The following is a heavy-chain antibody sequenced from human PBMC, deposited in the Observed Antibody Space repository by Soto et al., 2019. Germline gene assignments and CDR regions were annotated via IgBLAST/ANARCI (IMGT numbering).Heavy chain of an antibody. CDR1: VGSISSGGYY. CDR2: IYYSGST. CDR3: ARDRGRSSGWTGDYYYYYGMDV. V-gene: IGHV4-31*03. J-gene: IGHJ6*02. Sequence: QVQLQESGPGLVKPSQTLSLTCTVSVGSISSGGYYWSWIRQHPGKGLEWIGYIYYSGSTYYNPSLKSRVTLSVDASKNQFSLKLSSVTAADTAVYYCARDRGRSSGWTGDYYYYYGMDVWGQGTTVTVSS. D-gene: IGHD6-19*01.